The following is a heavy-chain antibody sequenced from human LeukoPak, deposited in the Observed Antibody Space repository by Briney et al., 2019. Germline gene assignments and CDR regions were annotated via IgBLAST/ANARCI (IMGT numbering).Heavy chain of an antibody. CDR3: ARKIIGYSYGYDY. CDR2: IYTSEST. V-gene: IGHV4-61*02. CDR1: GGSISSGSYY. J-gene: IGHJ4*02. D-gene: IGHD5-18*01. Sequence: SQTLSLTCTVSGGSISSGSYYWSWIRQPAGKGLEWIGRIYTSESTNYNPSLKSRVTISVDTSKNQFSLKLSSVTAADTAVYYCARKIIGYSYGYDYWGQGTLVTVSS.